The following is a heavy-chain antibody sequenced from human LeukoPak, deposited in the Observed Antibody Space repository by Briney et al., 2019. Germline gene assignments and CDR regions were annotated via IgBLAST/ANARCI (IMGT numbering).Heavy chain of an antibody. CDR2: IKQDGSEK. J-gene: IGHJ4*02. CDR1: GFTFSVYW. CDR3: ASDFWSGYYTPMGVNY. V-gene: IGHV3-7*01. D-gene: IGHD3-3*01. Sequence: GGSLRLSCAASGFTFSVYWMGWVRQAPGKGLEWVANIKQDGSEKYYVDSVKGRFTISRDDAKSSLFLQLNSLRAEDTAVYYCASDFWSGYYTPMGVNYWGQGTLVTVSS.